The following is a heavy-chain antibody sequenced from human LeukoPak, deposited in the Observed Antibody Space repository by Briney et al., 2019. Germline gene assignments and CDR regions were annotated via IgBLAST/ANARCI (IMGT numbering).Heavy chain of an antibody. CDR3: ARRAGAYSHPYGY. J-gene: IGHJ4*02. CDR2: VSSSSDYI. V-gene: IGHV3-21*04. Sequence: GGSLRLSCAASGFTFSSYNMNWVRQAPGEGLEWVSSVSSSSDYIYYADSVKGRFTISRDNSKNTLYLQTNSLRAEDTAVYYCARRAGAYSHPYGYWGQGTLVTVSS. D-gene: IGHD4/OR15-4a*01. CDR1: GFTFSSYN.